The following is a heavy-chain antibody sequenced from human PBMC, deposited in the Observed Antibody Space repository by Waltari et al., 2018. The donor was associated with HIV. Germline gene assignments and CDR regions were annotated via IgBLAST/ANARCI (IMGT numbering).Heavy chain of an antibody. CDR1: GTSFTGYY. J-gene: IGHJ3*01. CDR3: ANLISMTATDVFDV. CDR2: VDHRGST. Sequence: QVRLEQWGAGLLKPSETLSLTCAVYGTSFTGYYWTWIRQSPGGGLQWIGEVDHRGSTHYNPSLKSRVSMSGATFKHQFSLKLASVTAADTAVYYCANLISMTATDVFDVWGQGTLVSVSS. D-gene: IGHD2-21*02. V-gene: IGHV4-34*01.